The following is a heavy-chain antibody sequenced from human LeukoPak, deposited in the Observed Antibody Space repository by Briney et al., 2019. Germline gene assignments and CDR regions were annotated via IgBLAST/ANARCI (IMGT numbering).Heavy chain of an antibody. CDR3: ARDPTREGFLEWSLTPYFDY. CDR1: GDSISSSSYY. D-gene: IGHD3-3*01. Sequence: PSETLSLTCTVSGDSISSSSYYWGWIRQPPGKGLEWIGSIYYSGSTYYNPSLKSRVTLSVDTSKNQFSLKLSSVTAADTAVYYWARDPTREGFLEWSLTPYFDYWGQGTLVPVSS. V-gene: IGHV4-39*07. CDR2: IYYSGST. J-gene: IGHJ4*02.